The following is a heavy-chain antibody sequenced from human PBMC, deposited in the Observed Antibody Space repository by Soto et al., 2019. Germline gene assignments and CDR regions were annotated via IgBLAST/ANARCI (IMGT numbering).Heavy chain of an antibody. V-gene: IGHV1-18*01. J-gene: IGHJ4*02. CDR1: GYMFTTYG. CDR2: MSSYNGNGNT. Sequence: QVQLVQSGAEVKKPGASVKVSCKASGYMFTTYGISWVRQAPGQGLEWMGWMSSYNGNGNTKYAQKLQGKVTMTTNTSTSTTHMELRSLRSDDTAVYYCARGPPTDCSGATCYSHYFDYWGQGTLVTVSS. D-gene: IGHD2-15*01. CDR3: ARGPPTDCSGATCYSHYFDY.